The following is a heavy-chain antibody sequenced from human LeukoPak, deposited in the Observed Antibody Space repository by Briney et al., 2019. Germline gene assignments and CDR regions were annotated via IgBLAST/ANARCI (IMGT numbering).Heavy chain of an antibody. CDR1: GFTFSTYW. J-gene: IGHJ1*01. CDR3: ARAPSEIGGYYPEYFRH. D-gene: IGHD3-22*01. Sequence: GGSLRLSCAASGFTFSTYWMHWVRQAPGKGLVWVSRIKSDGSTNYADSVKGRFTISRDNANNTLSLQMNSLRPEDTGVYYCARAPSEIGGYYPEYFRHWGQGTLVTVSS. CDR2: IKSDGST. V-gene: IGHV3-74*01.